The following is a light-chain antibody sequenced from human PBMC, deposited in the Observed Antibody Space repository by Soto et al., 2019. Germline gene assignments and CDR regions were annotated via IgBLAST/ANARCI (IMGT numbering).Light chain of an antibody. Sequence: DIVLTQSPDSLAVSLGERATINCKSSQSVLYNSDNKNYLAWYQQKPGQPPKLLIYWASTRDSGVPDRFSGGGSGADFPLTISSLQAEDVAVYYCQQYYTTLSFGGGTKVEIK. CDR1: QSVLYNSDNKNY. J-gene: IGKJ4*01. CDR2: WAS. CDR3: QQYYTTLS. V-gene: IGKV4-1*01.